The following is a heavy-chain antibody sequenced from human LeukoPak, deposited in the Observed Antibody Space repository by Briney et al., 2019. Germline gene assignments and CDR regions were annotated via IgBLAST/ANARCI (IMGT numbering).Heavy chain of an antibody. V-gene: IGHV4-34*01. CDR2: INHSGST. Sequence: SETLSLTCTVSGGSISSYYWSWIRQPPGKGLEWIGEINHSGSTNYNPSLKSRVTISVDTSKNQFSLKLSSVTAADTAVYYCARGFNSSGWIFDYWGQGTLVTVSS. J-gene: IGHJ4*02. D-gene: IGHD6-19*01. CDR1: GGSISSYY. CDR3: ARGFNSSGWIFDY.